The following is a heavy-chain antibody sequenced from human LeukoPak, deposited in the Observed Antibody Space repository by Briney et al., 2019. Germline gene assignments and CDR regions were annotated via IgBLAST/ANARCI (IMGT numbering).Heavy chain of an antibody. V-gene: IGHV3-7*05. CDR3: ASGGSYFGY. Sequence: GGSLRLSCEGSGFTFSSYWMSWVRQAPGKGLEWVANIKQDGSEKYYADSVKGRFTISRDNAKNSLFLQMNSLRADDTAVYYCASGGSYFGYWGQGTLVTVSS. J-gene: IGHJ4*02. CDR2: IKQDGSEK. CDR1: GFTFSSYW.